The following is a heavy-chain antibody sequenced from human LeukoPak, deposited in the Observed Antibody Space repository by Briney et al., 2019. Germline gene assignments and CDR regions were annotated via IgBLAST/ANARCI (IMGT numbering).Heavy chain of an antibody. CDR3: ATGAPWDAARDY. J-gene: IGHJ4*02. CDR1: GYTLTTYD. Sequence: ASVKVSCKASGYTLTTYDICWVRQAPGQGLEWMGWIIAYNGNTNYAQNFQGRVTMTTDTSTSTAYMELRSLTSDDTAVYYCATGAPWDAARDYWGQGTLVTVSS. D-gene: IGHD1-26*01. CDR2: IIAYNGNT. V-gene: IGHV1-18*01.